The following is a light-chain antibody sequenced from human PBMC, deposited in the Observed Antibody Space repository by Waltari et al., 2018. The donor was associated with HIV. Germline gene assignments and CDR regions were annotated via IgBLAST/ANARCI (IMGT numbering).Light chain of an antibody. V-gene: IGKV1D-12*01. J-gene: IGKJ5*01. CDR3: QQTNSFPIT. Sequence: DIQMTQFPSSVSASVSDRVTMTCRATQGIANWGAWYQQKPGRAPKLLIHGASILQEGVPSRFSGSGSGTVFTLTLYSLQPEDFATYFCQQTNSFPITFGQGTRLDSK. CDR2: GAS. CDR1: QGIANW.